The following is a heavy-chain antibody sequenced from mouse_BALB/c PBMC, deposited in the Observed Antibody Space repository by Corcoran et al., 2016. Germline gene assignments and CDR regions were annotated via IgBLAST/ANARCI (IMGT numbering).Heavy chain of an antibody. Sequence: EVQLQQSGPELVKPGASVKMSCKASGYTFTSYVMHWVKQKPGQGLEWIGYINPYNDGTKYNEKFKGKATLTSDKSSSTAYMELSSLTSEDSAVYYGARGYGNYVHWYFDVWGAGTTVTVSS. V-gene: IGHV1S136*01. D-gene: IGHD2-10*02. CDR3: ARGYGNYVHWYFDV. J-gene: IGHJ1*01. CDR1: GYTFTSYV. CDR2: INPYNDGT.